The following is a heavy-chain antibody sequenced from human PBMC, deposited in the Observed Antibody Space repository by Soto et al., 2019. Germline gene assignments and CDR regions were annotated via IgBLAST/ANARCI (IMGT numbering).Heavy chain of an antibody. CDR2: IYYSGST. J-gene: IGHJ6*02. CDR1: GGSISSYY. CDR3: ARVVYYDSSGYYYYGMDV. V-gene: IGHV4-59*01. Sequence: PSETLSLTCTVSGGSISSYYCSWIRQPPGKGLEWIGYIYYSGSTNYNPSLKSRVTISVDTSKNQFSLKLSSVTAADTAVYYCARVVYYDSSGYYYYGMDVWGQGTTVTVS. D-gene: IGHD3-22*01.